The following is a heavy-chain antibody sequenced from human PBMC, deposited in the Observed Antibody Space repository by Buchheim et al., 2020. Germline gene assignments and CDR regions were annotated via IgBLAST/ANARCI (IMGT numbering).Heavy chain of an antibody. CDR3: TRVRRSGWYETSPFDY. CDR2: ISSSGSII. V-gene: IGHV3-11*01. D-gene: IGHD6-19*01. J-gene: IGHJ4*02. Sequence: QVQLVESGGDLVKPGGSLRLSCAVSGFTFSDYYMSWIRQAPGKGLEWVSYISSSGSIIYYADSVKGRFTIARDNAKNSLYLQMNSLRVEDTAVYYCTRVRRSGWYETSPFDYWGQGTL. CDR1: GFTFSDYY.